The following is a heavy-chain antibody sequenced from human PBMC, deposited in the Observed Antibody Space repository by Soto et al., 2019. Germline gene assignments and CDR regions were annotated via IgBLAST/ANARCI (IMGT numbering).Heavy chain of an antibody. J-gene: IGHJ4*02. V-gene: IGHV3-23*01. Sequence: EVQLLDSGGGLVQPGGSLRLSCAASGFSFSSFAMSWVRQAPGKGLEWVSTISGSGGSTFYAESVKGRLTISRDNSKKALSVQMNSLRAEDTAVYYCEKDPRAWCCFDSWGQGTLVTVSS. CDR1: GFSFSSFA. CDR2: ISGSGGST. CDR3: EKDPRAWCCFDS. D-gene: IGHD2-15*01.